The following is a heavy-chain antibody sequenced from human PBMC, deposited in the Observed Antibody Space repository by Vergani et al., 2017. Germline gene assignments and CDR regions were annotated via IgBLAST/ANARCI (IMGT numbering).Heavy chain of an antibody. J-gene: IGHJ6*03. D-gene: IGHD4-11*01. CDR1: GGTFSSYA. V-gene: IGHV1-69*12. Sequence: QVQLVQSGAEVKKPGSSVKVSCKASGGTFSSYAISWVRQAPGQGLEWMGGIIPMFGTANYAQKFQGRVTITADESTSTAYMELSSLRSEDTAVYYCASSGPDYSRGYYYYYMDVWGKGTTVTVSS. CDR3: ASSGPDYSRGYYYYYMDV. CDR2: IIPMFGTA.